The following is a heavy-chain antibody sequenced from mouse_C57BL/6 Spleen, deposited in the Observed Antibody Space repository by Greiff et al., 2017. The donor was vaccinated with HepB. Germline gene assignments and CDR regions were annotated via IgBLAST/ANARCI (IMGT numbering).Heavy chain of an antibody. Sequence: DVKLVESGGDLVKPGGSLKLSCAASGFTFSSYGMSWVRQTPDKRLEWVATISSGGSYTYYPDSVKGRFTISRDNAKNTLYLQMSSLKSEDTAMYYCARHSANWDYFDYWGQGTTLTVSS. D-gene: IGHD4-1*01. CDR1: GFTFSSYG. J-gene: IGHJ2*01. CDR3: ARHSANWDYFDY. CDR2: ISSGGSYT. V-gene: IGHV5-6*02.